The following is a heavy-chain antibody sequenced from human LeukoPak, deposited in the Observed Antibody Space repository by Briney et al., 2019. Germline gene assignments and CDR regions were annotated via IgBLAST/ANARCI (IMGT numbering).Heavy chain of an antibody. D-gene: IGHD3-22*01. J-gene: IGHJ1*01. CDR1: GFTFSGSA. Sequence: GTLRLSCAASGFTFSGSAMHWVRQASGKGLEWVGRIRSKANSYATAYAASVKGRFTISRDDSKNTAYLQMNSLKTEDTAVYYCTRRTYYYDSSGSPTEYFQHWGQGTLVTVSS. V-gene: IGHV3-73*01. CDR3: TRRTYYYDSSGSPTEYFQH. CDR2: IRSKANSYAT.